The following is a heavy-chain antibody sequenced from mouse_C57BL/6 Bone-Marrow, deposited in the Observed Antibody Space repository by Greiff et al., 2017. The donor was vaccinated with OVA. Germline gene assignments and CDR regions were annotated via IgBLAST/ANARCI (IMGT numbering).Heavy chain of an antibody. Sequence: DVMLVESGGGLVQPGESLKLSCESNEYEFPSHDMSWVRKTPEKRLELVAAINSDGGSTYYPDTMERRFIISRDNTKKTLYLQMSSLRSEDTALYYCARHSSGYVYYYAMDYWGQGTSVTVSS. V-gene: IGHV5-2*01. J-gene: IGHJ4*01. CDR1: EYEFPSHD. CDR2: INSDGGST. D-gene: IGHD3-2*02. CDR3: ARHSSGYVYYYAMDY.